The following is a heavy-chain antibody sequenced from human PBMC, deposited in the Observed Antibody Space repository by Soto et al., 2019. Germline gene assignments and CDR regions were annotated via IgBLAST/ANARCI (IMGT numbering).Heavy chain of an antibody. CDR3: ARATYYDLLTGYPRYYYYYGMDV. D-gene: IGHD3-9*01. CDR1: GGSISSGDYY. CDR2: IYYSGST. V-gene: IGHV4-30-4*01. J-gene: IGHJ6*02. Sequence: SETLSLTCTVSGGSISSGDYYWSWIRQPPGKGLEWIGYIYYSGSTYYNPSLKSRVTISVDTSKNQFSLKLSSVTAADTAVYYCARATYYDLLTGYPRYYYYYGMDVWGQGTTVTVSS.